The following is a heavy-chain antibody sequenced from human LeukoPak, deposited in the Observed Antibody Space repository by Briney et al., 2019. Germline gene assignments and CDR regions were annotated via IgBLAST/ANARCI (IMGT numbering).Heavy chain of an antibody. V-gene: IGHV4-39*07. CDR3: ARINYGDF. CDR2: IYYSGDT. J-gene: IGHJ4*02. Sequence: SETLSLTCTVSGVSVSSSSFYWGWIRQPPGKGLEWIGSIYYSGDTYYNPSLKSRVTISVDTSKNQFSLKLTSVTAADTALYYCARINYGDFWGQGTLVTVSS. CDR1: GVSVSSSSFY.